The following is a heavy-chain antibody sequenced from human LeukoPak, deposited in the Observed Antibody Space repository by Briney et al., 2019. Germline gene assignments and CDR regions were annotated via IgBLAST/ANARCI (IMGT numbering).Heavy chain of an antibody. Sequence: SETLSLTCTVSGGSISSGGYYWSWLRQHPGKGLEWIGYIYYSGSTYYNPSLKSRVTISVDTSKNQFSLKLSSVTAADTAVYYCARSNIEYQLPRWKLGFDPWGQGTLVTVSS. D-gene: IGHD2-2*01. CDR3: ARSNIEYQLPRWKLGFDP. V-gene: IGHV4-31*03. CDR2: IYYSGST. J-gene: IGHJ5*02. CDR1: GGSISSGGYY.